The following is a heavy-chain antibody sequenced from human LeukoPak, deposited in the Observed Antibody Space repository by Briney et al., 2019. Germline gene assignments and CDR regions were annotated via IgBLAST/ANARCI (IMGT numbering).Heavy chain of an antibody. V-gene: IGHV4-59*12. CDR2: IQYSGST. CDR1: GGSISNYY. D-gene: IGHD3-10*01. Sequence: PSETLSLTCTVSGGSISNYYWGSIRQPRGKGLGWNRYIQYSGSTYTNPSLKSRVTISVDTSKNQFSLKVSSLTAADTAVYYCARGGYYGSGLYYYYFMDVWGKGTTVTVSS. J-gene: IGHJ6*03. CDR3: ARGGYYGSGLYYYYFMDV.